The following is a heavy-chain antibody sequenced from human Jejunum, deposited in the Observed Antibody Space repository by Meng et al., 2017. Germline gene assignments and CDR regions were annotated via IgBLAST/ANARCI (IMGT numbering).Heavy chain of an antibody. CDR2: VSYHGYDQ. CDR3: AKSGASGTYLGGEN. Sequence: GGSLRLSCAASGFPFSCCSLHWVRQAPGKGLEWVAVVSYHGYDQYYADSVKGRFTISRDSSKNTLFLQMNSLREEDTAVYYCAKSGASGTYLGGENWGQGTLVTVSS. D-gene: IGHD1-26*01. V-gene: IGHV3-30*18. J-gene: IGHJ4*02. CDR1: GFPFSCCS.